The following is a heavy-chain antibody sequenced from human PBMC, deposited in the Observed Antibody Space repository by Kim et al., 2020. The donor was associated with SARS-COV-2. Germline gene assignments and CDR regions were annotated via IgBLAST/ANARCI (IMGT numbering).Heavy chain of an antibody. CDR1: GYTFTSYA. J-gene: IGHJ4*02. D-gene: IGHD3-22*01. Sequence: ASVKVSCKASGYTFTSYAMHWVRQAPGQRLEWMGWINAGNGNTKYSQKFQGRVTITRDTSASTAYMELSSLRSEDTAVYYCARDRYYYDSSGYPTDYWGQGTLVTVSS. CDR2: INAGNGNT. V-gene: IGHV1-3*01. CDR3: ARDRYYYDSSGYPTDY.